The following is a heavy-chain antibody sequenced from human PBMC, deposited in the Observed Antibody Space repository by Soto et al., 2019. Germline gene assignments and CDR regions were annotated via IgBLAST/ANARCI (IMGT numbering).Heavy chain of an antibody. Sequence: ASVKVSCKASGYTFTGYYMHWVRQAPGQGLEWMGWINPNSGGTNYAQKFQGRVTMTRDTSISTAYMELRRLRSDDTAVYYCARDWGRAVLMVYAYYFDYWGQGTLVPVSP. CDR3: ARDWGRAVLMVYAYYFDY. CDR1: GYTFTGYY. J-gene: IGHJ4*02. CDR2: INPNSGGT. D-gene: IGHD2-8*01. V-gene: IGHV1-2*02.